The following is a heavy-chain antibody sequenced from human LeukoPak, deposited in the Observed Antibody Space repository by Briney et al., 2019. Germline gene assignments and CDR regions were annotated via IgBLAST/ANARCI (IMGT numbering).Heavy chain of an antibody. CDR3: ATQQYYYDSSGYYYNWFDP. CDR1: GYSFTSYW. CDR2: IYPGDSDT. V-gene: IGHV5-51*01. J-gene: IGHJ5*02. Sequence: GESLKISCKGSGYSFTSYWIGWVRQMPGKGLEWMGIIYPGDSDTRYSPSFQGQVTISADKSISTAYLQWSSLKASDTAMYYCATQQYYYDSSGYYYNWFDPWGQGTLVTVSS. D-gene: IGHD3-22*01.